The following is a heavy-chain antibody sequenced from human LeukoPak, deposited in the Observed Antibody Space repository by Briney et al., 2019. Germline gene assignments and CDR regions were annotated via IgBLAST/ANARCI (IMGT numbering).Heavy chain of an antibody. D-gene: IGHD3-10*01. V-gene: IGHV3-23*01. CDR3: AKEHYGSGMTTFDY. J-gene: IGHJ4*02. CDR2: ISGSGGNT. Sequence: PGGSLRLSCAASGFTFSSYAMTWVRQAPGKGLEWVSGISGSGGNTYYPDSVRGRFTISRDNSKNTLSLQMNSLRAEDTAVYYCAKEHYGSGMTTFDYWGQGTLVTVSP. CDR1: GFTFSSYA.